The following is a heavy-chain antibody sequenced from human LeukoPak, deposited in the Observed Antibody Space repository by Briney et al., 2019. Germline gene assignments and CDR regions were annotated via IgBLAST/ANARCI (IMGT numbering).Heavy chain of an antibody. Sequence: PSETLSLTCTVSGGSISSDLWNWIRQPPGKGLEWIGCIYYSGSTYYNPSLKSRVTISVDMSKSQFSLRLTSVTAADTAVYYCARKNDFDIWGQGTLVTVSS. J-gene: IGHJ3*02. CDR1: GGSISSDL. CDR3: ARKNDFDI. V-gene: IGHV4-59*01. CDR2: IYYSGST. D-gene: IGHD2/OR15-2a*01.